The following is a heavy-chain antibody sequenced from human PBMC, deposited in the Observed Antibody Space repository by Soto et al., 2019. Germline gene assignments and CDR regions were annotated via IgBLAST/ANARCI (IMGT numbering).Heavy chain of an antibody. D-gene: IGHD4-17*01. Sequence: QVQLVESGGGEVQPGRSLTISCAASGFTFSTYGMHWVRQTPGKGLEWVAVISYDGTNKFYSDSVKGRFTISRDNFKNTLTLQMNSLRADDTAVYSCATDLQSYGDYDYYCYGMDVWGLGPRVTVSS. CDR3: ATDLQSYGDYDYYCYGMDV. CDR2: ISYDGTNK. V-gene: IGHV3-30*03. CDR1: GFTFSTYG. J-gene: IGHJ6*02.